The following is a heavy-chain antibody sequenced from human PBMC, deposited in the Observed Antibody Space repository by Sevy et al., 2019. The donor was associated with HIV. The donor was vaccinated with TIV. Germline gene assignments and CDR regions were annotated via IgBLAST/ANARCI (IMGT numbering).Heavy chain of an antibody. CDR3: TRDRYTLVRGIIMTWFDP. CDR2: THSNGNT. CDR1: GGSISGYY. Sequence: SETLSLTCTVSGGSISGYYWSWIRQSPGKGLEWIAYTHSNGNTNYNPSLKSRVTISIDTSKNQFSLKLSSVTAADTAVYCCTRDRYTLVRGIIMTWFDPWGQGTLVTVSS. J-gene: IGHJ5*02. V-gene: IGHV4-59*01. D-gene: IGHD3-10*01.